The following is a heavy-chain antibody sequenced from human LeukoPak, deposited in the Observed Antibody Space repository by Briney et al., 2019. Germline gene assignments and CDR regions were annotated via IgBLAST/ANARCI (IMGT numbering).Heavy chain of an antibody. V-gene: IGHV1-2*02. Sequence: ASVKVSCKASGYTFTGYYMHWVRQAPGQGLEWMGWINPNSGGTNYAQKFQGRVTMTRDTSISTAYMELSRLRSDDTAVYYCARRPMVRGVIAYFDYWGQGTLVTVSS. CDR2: INPNSGGT. CDR1: GYTFTGYY. CDR3: ARRPMVRGVIAYFDY. J-gene: IGHJ4*02. D-gene: IGHD3-10*01.